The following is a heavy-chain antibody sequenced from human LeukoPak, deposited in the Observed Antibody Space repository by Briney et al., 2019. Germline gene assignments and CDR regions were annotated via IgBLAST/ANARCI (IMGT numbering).Heavy chain of an antibody. D-gene: IGHD3-22*01. CDR3: ARERQYYYDSSGYYFDY. J-gene: IGHJ4*02. V-gene: IGHV1-2*02. CDR2: INPNSGGT. CDR1: GYTFTGYY. Sequence: GASVKVSCKASGYTFTGYYMHWVRQAPGQGLEWMGWINPNSGGTNYAQKFQGRVTMTRDTSISTAYMELSRLRSDDTAVYYCARERQYYYDSSGYYFDYWGQGTLVTVSS.